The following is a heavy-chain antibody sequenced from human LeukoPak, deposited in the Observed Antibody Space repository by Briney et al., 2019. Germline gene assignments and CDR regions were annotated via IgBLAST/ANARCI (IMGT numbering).Heavy chain of an antibody. CDR3: AREDGSQLDY. Sequence: GGSLRLSCATSGFTFSNYEMSWGRQTPGKGLEWVSYISSSGSSTYYADSVKGRFTISRDNAKSSLCLQMDSLRAGDTAVYYCAREDGSQLDYWGRGTLVTVSS. V-gene: IGHV3-48*03. CDR1: GFTFSNYE. J-gene: IGHJ4*02. CDR2: ISSSGSST. D-gene: IGHD1-26*01.